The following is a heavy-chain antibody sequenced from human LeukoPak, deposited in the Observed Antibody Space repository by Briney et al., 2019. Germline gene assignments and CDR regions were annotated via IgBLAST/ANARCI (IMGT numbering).Heavy chain of an antibody. D-gene: IGHD3-10*01. J-gene: IGHJ5*02. CDR2: INPNSGGT. CDR1: GYTLTGYY. Sequence: GASVKVSCKASGYTLTGYYMHWVRQAPGQGLEWMGWINPNSGGTNYAQKFQGRVTMTRDTSISTAYMELSRLRSDDTAVYYCARVPLVRGVYNWFDPWGQGTLVTVSS. V-gene: IGHV1-2*02. CDR3: ARVPLVRGVYNWFDP.